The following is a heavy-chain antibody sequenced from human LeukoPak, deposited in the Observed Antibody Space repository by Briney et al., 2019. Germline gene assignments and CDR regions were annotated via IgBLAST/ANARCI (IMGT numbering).Heavy chain of an antibody. V-gene: IGHV4-59*08. CDR1: GGSISSYY. CDR3: ARRGYSYGLKYYFDY. D-gene: IGHD5-18*01. J-gene: IGHJ4*02. Sequence: PSETLSLNCTVSGGSISSYYWSWIRQPPGKGLEWIGYIYYSGSTNYNPSLKSRVTISVDTSKNQFSLKLSSVTAADTAVYYCARRGYSYGLKYYFDYWGQGTLVTVSS. CDR2: IYYSGST.